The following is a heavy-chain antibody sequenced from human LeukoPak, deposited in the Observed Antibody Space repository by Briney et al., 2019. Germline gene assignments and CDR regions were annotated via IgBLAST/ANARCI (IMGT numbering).Heavy chain of an antibody. Sequence: PSETLSLTCTVSGGSISSSSYYWGWIRQPPGKGLEWIGSIYYSGRTFYNPSLKSRVTISVDTSKNQFSLKLSSVTAADTAVYYCARRVLVATTDYGGQGTLVTVSS. CDR2: IYYSGRT. V-gene: IGHV4-39*01. J-gene: IGHJ4*02. CDR3: ARRVLVATTDY. D-gene: IGHD5-12*01. CDR1: GGSISSSSYY.